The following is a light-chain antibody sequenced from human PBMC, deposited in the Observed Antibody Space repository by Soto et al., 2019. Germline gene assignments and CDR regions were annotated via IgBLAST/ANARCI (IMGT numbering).Light chain of an antibody. J-gene: IGKJ1*01. CDR3: QQYNNWWT. CDR2: GAS. CDR1: QSINSN. V-gene: IGKV3-15*01. Sequence: VMMQSPATLSVSPGERATLSCTASQSINSNLAWYQQRPGQAPRLLIYGASTRATGIPARFSGSGSGTEFTLTISSLQSEDFAVYYCQQYNNWWTFGQGTKVEIK.